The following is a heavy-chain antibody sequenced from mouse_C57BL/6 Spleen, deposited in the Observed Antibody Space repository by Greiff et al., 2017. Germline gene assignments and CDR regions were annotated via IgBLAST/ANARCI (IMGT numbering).Heavy chain of an antibody. CDR3: ARWHYGNYDAMDY. CDR1: GFTFSSYA. D-gene: IGHD2-1*01. V-gene: IGHV5-4*01. Sequence: EVQLVESGGGLVKPGGSLKLSCAASGFTFSSYAMSWVRQTPETRLEWVATISDGGSYTYYPDNVKGRFTISRDNAKNNLYLQMSHLKSEDTAMXYCARWHYGNYDAMDYWGQGTSVTVSS. J-gene: IGHJ4*01. CDR2: ISDGGSYT.